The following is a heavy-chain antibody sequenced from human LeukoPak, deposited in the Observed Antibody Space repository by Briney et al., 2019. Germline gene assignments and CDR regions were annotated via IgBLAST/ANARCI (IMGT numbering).Heavy chain of an antibody. J-gene: IGHJ6*03. V-gene: IGHV4-4*07. CDR2: ISPSGST. D-gene: IGHD1-7*01. CDR3: ARQELYYYYMDV. CDR1: GGSTSSYS. Sequence: PSETLSLTCTVSGGSTSSYSWSWIRQPAGKGLECIGHISPSGSTNYNPSLKSRVTMSVDTSKNQFSLKLSSVTAADTAVYYCARQELYYYYMDVWGKGTTVTVSS.